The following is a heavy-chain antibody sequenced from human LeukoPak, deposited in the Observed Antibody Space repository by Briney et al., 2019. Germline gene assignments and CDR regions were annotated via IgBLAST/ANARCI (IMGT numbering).Heavy chain of an antibody. CDR1: GYTLTELS. CDR2: FDPEDGET. V-gene: IGHV1-24*01. CDR3: ARNSLWSGSAEYHY. J-gene: IGHJ4*02. Sequence: ASVKVSCKVSGYTLTELSMHWVRQAPGKGLEWMGGFDPEDGETIYAQKFQGRVTITRDTSASTAYVELSSLRSEDTAVYYCARNSLWSGSAEYHYWGQGTLVTVSS. D-gene: IGHD3-3*01.